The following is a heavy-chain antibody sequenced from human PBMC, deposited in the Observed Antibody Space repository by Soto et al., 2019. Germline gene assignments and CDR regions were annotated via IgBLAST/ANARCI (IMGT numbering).Heavy chain of an antibody. CDR2: IKSRTDGGTT. V-gene: IGHV3-15*01. J-gene: IGHJ3*02. CDR3: TTDPKTYYGSGSYYNDYAFDI. CDR1: GFTFSNAW. Sequence: EVQLVESGGGLVKPGGSLRLSCAASGFTFSNAWMSWVRQAPGKGLEWVGRIKSRTDGGTTDYAAPVKGRFTISRDDSKNTLYLQMNRLKTEDTAVYYCTTDPKTYYGSGSYYNDYAFDIWGQGTMVTVSS. D-gene: IGHD3-10*01.